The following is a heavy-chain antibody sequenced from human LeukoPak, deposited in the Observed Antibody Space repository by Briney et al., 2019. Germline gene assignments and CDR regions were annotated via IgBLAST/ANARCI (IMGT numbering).Heavy chain of an antibody. Sequence: QPGRSLRLSCAASGFTFRRYAMHWVRHAPGKGLEWVAVIWYDASNKYYADSVKGRFTISRDNAENTLYLQMNSLRSEDTAVYYCARAADDSSGYDAFDIWGQGTQVTVSS. J-gene: IGHJ3*02. V-gene: IGHV3-33*01. D-gene: IGHD3-22*01. CDR2: IWYDASNK. CDR1: GFTFRRYA. CDR3: ARAADDSSGYDAFDI.